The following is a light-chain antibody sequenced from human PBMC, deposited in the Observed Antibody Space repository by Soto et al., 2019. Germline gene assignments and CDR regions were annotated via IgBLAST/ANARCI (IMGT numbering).Light chain of an antibody. J-gene: IGKJ4*01. CDR1: QSVSSVY. CDR2: GPA. Sequence: EIVLTQSPGTLSLSPGERATLSCRASQSVSSVYLAWYQQKPGQAPRLLTFGPATRATGIPDRFSGSGSGTDFTLTISRLEPEDFAVYYCQQYGSSPTFGGGTKVEIK. CDR3: QQYGSSPT. V-gene: IGKV3-20*01.